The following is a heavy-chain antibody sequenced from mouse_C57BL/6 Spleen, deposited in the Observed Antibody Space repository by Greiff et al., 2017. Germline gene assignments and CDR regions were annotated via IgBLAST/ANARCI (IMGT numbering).Heavy chain of an antibody. J-gene: IGHJ3*01. CDR1: GYTFTSYG. Sequence: QVQLQQSGAELARPGASVKLSCKASGYTFTSYGISWVKQRTGQGLEWIGEIYPRSGNTYYNEKFKGKATLTADKSSSTAYMELRSLTSEDSAVYFCARSGDYDGFAYRGQGTLVTVSA. CDR2: IYPRSGNT. D-gene: IGHD2-4*01. CDR3: ARSGDYDGFAY. V-gene: IGHV1-81*01.